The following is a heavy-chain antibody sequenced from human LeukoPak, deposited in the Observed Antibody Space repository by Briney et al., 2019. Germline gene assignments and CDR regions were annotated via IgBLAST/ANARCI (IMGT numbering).Heavy chain of an antibody. CDR2: IYHSGST. V-gene: IGHV4-30-2*01. Sequence: PSETLSLTCTVSGGSISSGGYYWSWIRQPPGKGLEWIGYIYHSGSTYYNPSLKSRVTISVDRSKNQFSLKLSSVTAADTAVYYCARHAFHDYGDSRGAFDIWGQGTMVTVSS. D-gene: IGHD4-17*01. J-gene: IGHJ3*02. CDR3: ARHAFHDYGDSRGAFDI. CDR1: GGSISSGGYY.